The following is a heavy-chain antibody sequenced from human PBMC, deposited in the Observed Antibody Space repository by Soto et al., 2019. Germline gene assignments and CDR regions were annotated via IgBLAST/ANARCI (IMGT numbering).Heavy chain of an antibody. CDR1: GYTFTDHY. V-gene: IGHV1-2*02. D-gene: IGHD3-22*01. CDR3: AREIYYYDGTDYSPPPGY. J-gene: IGHJ4*02. CDR2: INPKSGGT. Sequence: ASVKVSCKASGYTFTDHYIHWVRQAPGQGLEWMGWINPKSGGTDYAQKFQGRVTMTRGTSISAAYMELSRLRSDDTAMYYCAREIYYYDGTDYSPPPGYWGQGTLVTVSS.